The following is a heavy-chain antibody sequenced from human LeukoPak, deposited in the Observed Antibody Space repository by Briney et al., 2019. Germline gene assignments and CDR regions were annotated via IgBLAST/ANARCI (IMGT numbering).Heavy chain of an antibody. CDR2: IYWDDDK. V-gene: IGHV2-5*02. CDR3: AHRRYWDYYFDD. Sequence: ESGPTLVKPTQTLTLTCTFSGFSLSTSGVGVGWIRQPPGKALEWLALIYWDDDKRYSPSLKSRLTITKDASKNQVVLTMTNMDPVDTVTYYCAHRRYWDYYFDDWGQGTLVTVSS. J-gene: IGHJ4*02. D-gene: IGHD1-26*01. CDR1: GFSLSTSGVG.